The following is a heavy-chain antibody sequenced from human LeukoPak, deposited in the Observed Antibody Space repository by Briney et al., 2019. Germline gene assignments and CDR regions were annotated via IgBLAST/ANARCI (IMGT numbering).Heavy chain of an antibody. J-gene: IGHJ3*02. V-gene: IGHV1-3*01. Sequence: ASVKVSCKAFAYSFTIYTIHWVRQAPGQRLEWMGWINAGNGNRRYSQNFQGRITITRDTSATTAYMELSSLRPEDTAVYYCARTTRSWYEDNDAFDIWGQGTTVTVSS. CDR2: INAGNGNR. CDR1: AYSFTIYT. D-gene: IGHD6-13*01. CDR3: ARTTRSWYEDNDAFDI.